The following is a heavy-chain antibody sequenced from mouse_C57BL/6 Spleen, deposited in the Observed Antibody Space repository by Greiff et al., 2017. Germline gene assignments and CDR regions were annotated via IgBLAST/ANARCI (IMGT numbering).Heavy chain of an antibody. CDR3: ARKGFYYYGSSPYYYAMDY. CDR2: IYPGSGST. CDR1: GYTFTSYW. Sequence: QVQLQQPGAELVKPGASVKMSCKASGYTFTSYWITWVKQRPGQGLEWIGDIYPGSGSTNYNEKFKSKATLTVDTSSSTAYMQLSSLTSEDSAVYYCARKGFYYYGSSPYYYAMDYWGQGTSVTVSS. J-gene: IGHJ4*01. V-gene: IGHV1-55*01. D-gene: IGHD1-1*01.